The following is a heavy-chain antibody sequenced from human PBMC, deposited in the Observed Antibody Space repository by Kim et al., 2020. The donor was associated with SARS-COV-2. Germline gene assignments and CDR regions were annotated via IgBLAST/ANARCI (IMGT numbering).Heavy chain of an antibody. CDR1: GGSISSYY. D-gene: IGHD1-20*01. V-gene: IGHV4-59*13. CDR3: ARVTQLTLDY. J-gene: IGHJ4*02. Sequence: SETLSLTCTVSGGSISSYYWSWIRQPPGKGLEWIGYIYYSGSNNYNPSLKRRVTISVDTSKNQFSLKLSSVTAADTAVYYCARVTQLTLDYWGQGTLVTVSS. CDR2: IYYSGSN.